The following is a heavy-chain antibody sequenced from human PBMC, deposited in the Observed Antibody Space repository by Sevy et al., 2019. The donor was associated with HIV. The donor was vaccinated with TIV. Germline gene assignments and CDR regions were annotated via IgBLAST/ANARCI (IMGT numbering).Heavy chain of an antibody. CDR2: ISYNGTNT. CDR1: EFTFNDDF. CDR3: ARDQHDYAGNVRTGWFDP. V-gene: IGHV3-30-3*01. D-gene: IGHD4-17*01. J-gene: IGHJ5*02. Sequence: GGSLRLSCVGSEFTFNDDFMTWVRQAPGKGLEWVAVISYNGTNTYNADSRKGRFTVTRDNSKKILSVQMNSLRGEDTAVYYCARDQHDYAGNVRTGWFDPWGQGTLVTVSS.